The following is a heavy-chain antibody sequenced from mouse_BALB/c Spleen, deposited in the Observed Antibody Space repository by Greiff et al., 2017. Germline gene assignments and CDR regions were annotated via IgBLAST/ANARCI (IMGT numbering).Heavy chain of an antibody. D-gene: IGHD2-4*01. CDR3: ARRITRYYAMDY. J-gene: IGHJ4*01. Sequence: VQLQQSGAELVRPGALVKLSCKASGFNITDYYMHWVKQRPEQGLEWIGWIDPENGNTIYDPKFQGKASITADTSSNTAYLQLSSLTSEDTAVYYCARRITRYYAMDYWGQGTSVTVSS. V-gene: IGHV14-1*02. CDR2: IDPENGNT. CDR1: GFNITDYY.